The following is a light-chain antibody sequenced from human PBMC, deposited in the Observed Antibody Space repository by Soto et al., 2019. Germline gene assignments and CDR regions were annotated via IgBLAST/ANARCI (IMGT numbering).Light chain of an antibody. CDR2: DAS. Sequence: DIQMTQSPSTLSASLGDRVTITCRASQSISSWLAWYQQKPGKAPKPLIYDASNLESGVPSRFSGSGSGTEFTLTISSLQPDDFATYYCQRYNSYAGAFGQGTKVDIK. V-gene: IGKV1-5*01. J-gene: IGKJ1*01. CDR1: QSISSW. CDR3: QRYNSYAGA.